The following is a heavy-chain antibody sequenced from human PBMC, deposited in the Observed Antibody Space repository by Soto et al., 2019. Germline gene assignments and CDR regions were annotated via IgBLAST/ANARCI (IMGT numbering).Heavy chain of an antibody. V-gene: IGHV4-61*01. J-gene: IGHJ6*02. Sequence: SETLSLTCTVSGGSVSSGSYYWSWIRQPPGKGLEWIGYIYYSGSPNYNPSLKSRVTISVDTSKNQFSLKLSSVTAADTAVYYCARDRGTKHRHGMDVWGQGTTVTVSS. CDR1: GGSVSSGSYY. D-gene: IGHD1-1*01. CDR2: IYYSGSP. CDR3: ARDRGTKHRHGMDV.